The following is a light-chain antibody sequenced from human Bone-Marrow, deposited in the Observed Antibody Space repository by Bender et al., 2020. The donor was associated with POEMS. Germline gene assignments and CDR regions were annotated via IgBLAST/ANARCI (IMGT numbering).Light chain of an antibody. CDR3: SSYAGNNNKV. J-gene: IGLJ3*02. Sequence: QSVLTQPPSVSGAPGQRVTISCTGSSSNTGSGYDINWYQPLPGTAPKLLIYGYNTRPSGVPDRFSGSKSGNTASLTVSGLQTEDEADYYCSSYAGNNNKVFGGETKVTVL. V-gene: IGLV1-40*01. CDR1: SSNTGSGYD. CDR2: GYN.